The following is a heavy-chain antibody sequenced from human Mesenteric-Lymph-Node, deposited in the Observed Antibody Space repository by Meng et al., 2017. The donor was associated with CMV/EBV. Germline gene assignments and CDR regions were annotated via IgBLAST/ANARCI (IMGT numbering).Heavy chain of an antibody. V-gene: IGHV3-23*03. CDR2: IYSGGTGT. CDR1: GFIFGSYA. D-gene: IGHD3-22*01. CDR3: AKSWAWNRGGYYDY. Sequence: ATGFIFGSYAMSWVRQAPGKGLEWVSLIYSGGTGTDYADSVKGRFTISRDNDKNTVYLQMNNLRAEDTAVYYCAKSWAWNRGGYYDYWGQGTLVTVSS. J-gene: IGHJ4*02.